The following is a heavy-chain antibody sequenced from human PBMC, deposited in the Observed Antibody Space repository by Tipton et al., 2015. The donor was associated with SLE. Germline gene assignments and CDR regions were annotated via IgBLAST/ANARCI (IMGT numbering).Heavy chain of an antibody. J-gene: IGHJ4*02. CDR3: ARHPPRGGSGYALDR. CDR2: LYDSGST. Sequence: TLSLTCVVSGYSISSGYYWGWIRQSPGKGLEWIGSLYDSGSTYYNPSLKSRVTISVDTSKNQFSLKLSSVTAADTAVYYCARHPPRGGSGYALDRWGQGTLVAFPS. V-gene: IGHV4-38-2*01. CDR1: GYSISSGYY. D-gene: IGHD5-12*01.